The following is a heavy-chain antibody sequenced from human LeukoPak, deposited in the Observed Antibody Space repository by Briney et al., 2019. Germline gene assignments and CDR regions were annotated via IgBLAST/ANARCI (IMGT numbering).Heavy chain of an antibody. CDR2: IYYSGST. CDR1: ADSINNYY. Sequence: AETLSLTCRVSADSINNYYWSWIGQPPGKGLEWIGYIYYSGSTNYNPSLKSRVTISVDTSKNQFSLKLSSVTAADTAVYYCARGIDSSGYYDYFDYWGQGTLVTVSS. V-gene: IGHV4-59*01. D-gene: IGHD3-22*01. J-gene: IGHJ4*02. CDR3: ARGIDSSGYYDYFDY.